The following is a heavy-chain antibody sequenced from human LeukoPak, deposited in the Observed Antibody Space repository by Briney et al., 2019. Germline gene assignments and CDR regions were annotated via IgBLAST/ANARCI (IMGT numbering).Heavy chain of an antibody. CDR3: ARGGGQLNLGLVKDY. Sequence: PGGSLRLSCAASAFTLSSYSIHWVRQAPGKGLEWVAPISYDGKNKYYADSVEGRSTISRDNSKNTLYLQMNSLRPEDTAVYFCARGGGQLNLGLVKDYWGQGTLVTVSS. J-gene: IGHJ4*02. CDR1: AFTLSSYS. D-gene: IGHD3/OR15-3a*01. V-gene: IGHV3-30*04. CDR2: ISYDGKNK.